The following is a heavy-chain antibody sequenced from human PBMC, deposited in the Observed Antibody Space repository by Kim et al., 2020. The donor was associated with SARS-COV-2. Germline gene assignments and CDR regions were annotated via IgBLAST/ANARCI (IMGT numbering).Heavy chain of an antibody. CDR3: ASGLTGYDVDY. Sequence: SETLSLTCAVSGASIISDGYSWSWIRQPPGKGLEWISYIHHTRNTFYSPSLKTRITISIARTKNQFSLNVRSVTAADTAVYYCASGLTGYDVDYGGPGT. CDR1: GASIISDGYS. J-gene: IGHJ4*02. V-gene: IGHV4-30-2*01. D-gene: IGHD5-12*01. CDR2: IHHTRNT.